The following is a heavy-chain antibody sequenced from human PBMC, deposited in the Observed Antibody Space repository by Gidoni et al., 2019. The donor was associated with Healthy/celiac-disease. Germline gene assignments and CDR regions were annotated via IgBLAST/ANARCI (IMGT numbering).Heavy chain of an antibody. CDR2: IWYDGSNK. V-gene: IGHV3-33*01. J-gene: IGHJ6*02. CDR1: GFTFSSYG. Sequence: QVQLVESGGGVVQPGRSLRLSCAASGFTFSSYGMHWVRQAPGKGLEWVSVIWYDGSNKYYADSVKGRFTISRDNSKNTLYLQMNSLRAEDTAVYYCARDGYQSLGSWDYYYYGMDVWGQVTTVTVSS. D-gene: IGHD6-13*01. CDR3: ARDGYQSLGSWDYYYYGMDV.